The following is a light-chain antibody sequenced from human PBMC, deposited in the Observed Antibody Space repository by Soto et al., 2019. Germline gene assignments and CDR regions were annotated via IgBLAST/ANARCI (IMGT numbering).Light chain of an antibody. V-gene: IGKV1-5*01. J-gene: IGKJ1*01. Sequence: DIQMTQAPSTLSASVGDRVTVTFRASQSITNRLAWYQQKPGKAPKVLIYDASNLEYGVPSRFSGSGFGTEFILTISSLQPDDFATYWCQHYGGMWTFGQGTKVDIK. CDR1: QSITNR. CDR2: DAS. CDR3: QHYGGMWT.